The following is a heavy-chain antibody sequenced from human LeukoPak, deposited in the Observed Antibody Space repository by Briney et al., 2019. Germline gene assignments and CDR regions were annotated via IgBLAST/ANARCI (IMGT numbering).Heavy chain of an antibody. V-gene: IGHV4-39*01. CDR2: IYYSGRT. J-gene: IGHJ4*02. CDR1: GGSISSSSYY. CDR3: ARLGAAAGEFDY. Sequence: PSETLSLTCTVSGGSISSSSYYWGWIRQPPGKGLEWIGSIYYSGRTYYNPSLKSRVTISVDTSKNQFSLKLSSVTAADTAVYYCARLGAAAGEFDYWGQGTLVTVSS. D-gene: IGHD6-13*01.